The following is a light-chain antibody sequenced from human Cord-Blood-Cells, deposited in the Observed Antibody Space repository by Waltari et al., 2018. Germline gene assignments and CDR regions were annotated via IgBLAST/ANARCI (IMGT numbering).Light chain of an antibody. Sequence: QSALTQPRSVSGSPGQSVTISCTGTSSDVGGYNYVSWYQQHPGKAPKLMIYDVSKLPSVVPDRFSGSKSGNTASLTSSGRQAEDEADYYCCSYAGSYTYVFGTGTKVTVL. CDR2: DVS. CDR1: SSDVGGYNY. CDR3: CSYAGSYTYV. J-gene: IGLJ1*01. V-gene: IGLV2-11*01.